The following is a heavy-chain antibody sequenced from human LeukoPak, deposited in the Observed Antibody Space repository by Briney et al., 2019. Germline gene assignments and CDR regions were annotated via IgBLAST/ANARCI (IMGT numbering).Heavy chain of an antibody. V-gene: IGHV4-39*01. CDR2: IYYSGST. CDR1: GGSISSSSYY. J-gene: IGHJ4*02. Sequence: PSETLSLTCTVSGGSISSSSYYWGWIRQPPGKGLEWIGSIYYSGSTYYNPSLKSRVTISVDTSKNQFSLKLSSVTAADTAVYYCARHGPGYYDSRGSRYFDYWGQGTLVTVSS. CDR3: ARHGPGYYDSRGSRYFDY. D-gene: IGHD3-22*01.